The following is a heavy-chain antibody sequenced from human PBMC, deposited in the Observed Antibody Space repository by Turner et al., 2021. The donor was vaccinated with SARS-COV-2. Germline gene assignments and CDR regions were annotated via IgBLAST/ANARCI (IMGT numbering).Heavy chain of an antibody. D-gene: IGHD3-9*01. CDR3: ASSPPPNYAILTGQPVYYYAMDV. CDR1: GGSISSSSSY. Sequence: QLQLQESGPGLVKPSETLSLTCTVSGGSISSSSSYWGWIRQPPGKGLEWIGNIYYSGSTYYNPSLKSRVTISVDTSKNQFALKLSSVTAADTAVYYCASSPPPNYAILTGQPVYYYAMDVWGQGTTVTVSS. V-gene: IGHV4-39*01. J-gene: IGHJ6*02. CDR2: IYYSGST.